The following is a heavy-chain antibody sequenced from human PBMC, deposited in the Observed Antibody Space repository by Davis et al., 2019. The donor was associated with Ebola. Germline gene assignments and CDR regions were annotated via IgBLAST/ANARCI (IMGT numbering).Heavy chain of an antibody. D-gene: IGHD6-19*01. V-gene: IGHV4-59*05. Sequence: MPSETLSLTCTVSGGSISSYYWSWIRQPPGKGLEWIGSIYYSGSTYYNPSLKSRVTISVDTSKNQFSLKLSSVTAADTAVYYCARKYSSGWPTFDYWGQGTLVTVSS. J-gene: IGHJ4*02. CDR1: GGSISSYY. CDR3: ARKYSSGWPTFDY. CDR2: IYYSGST.